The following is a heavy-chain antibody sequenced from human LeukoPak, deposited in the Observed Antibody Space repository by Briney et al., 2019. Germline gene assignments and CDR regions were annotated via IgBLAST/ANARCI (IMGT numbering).Heavy chain of an antibody. J-gene: IGHJ4*02. V-gene: IGHV3-23*01. Sequence: PGGSLRLSCAASGFTFTSYAMSWVRQAPGKGLEWVSTISGSGGSTYYADSVKGRFTISRDNSKNTLYLQLKSLRAEDTAVYFFATSSDYWGQGTLVTVSS. CDR3: ATSSDY. CDR1: GFTFTSYA. CDR2: ISGSGGST.